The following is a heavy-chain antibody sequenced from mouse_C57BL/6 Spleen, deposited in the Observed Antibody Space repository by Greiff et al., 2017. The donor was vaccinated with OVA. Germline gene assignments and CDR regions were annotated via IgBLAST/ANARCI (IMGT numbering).Heavy chain of an antibody. CDR3: ARVFYRYYAMDY. CDR2: ISSGSSTI. CDR1: GFTFSDYG. Sequence: EVQLVESGGGLVKPGGSLKLSCAASGFTFSDYGMHWVRQAPEKGLEWVAYISSGSSTIYYADTVKGRFTISRDNAKNTLFLQMTSLRSEDTAMYYCARVFYRYYAMDYWGQGTSVTVSS. J-gene: IGHJ4*01. D-gene: IGHD2-12*01. V-gene: IGHV5-17*01.